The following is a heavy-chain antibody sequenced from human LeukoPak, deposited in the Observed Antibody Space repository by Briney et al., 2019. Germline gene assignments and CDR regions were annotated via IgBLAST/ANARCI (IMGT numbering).Heavy chain of an antibody. CDR1: GGSISSSSSY. Sequence: SETLSLTCTVSGGSISSSSSYWGWIRQPPGKGLEWIGSIYYSGSTYYNPSLKSRVTISVDTSKNQFSLKLSSVTAADTAVYYCARRGDTVTTFYFDYWGQGTLVTVSS. CDR2: IYYSGST. CDR3: ARRGDTVTTFYFDY. J-gene: IGHJ4*02. D-gene: IGHD4-17*01. V-gene: IGHV4-39*01.